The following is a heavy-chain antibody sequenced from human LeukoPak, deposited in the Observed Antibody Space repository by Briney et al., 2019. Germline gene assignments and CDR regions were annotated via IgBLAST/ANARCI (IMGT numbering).Heavy chain of an antibody. CDR2: INHSGST. CDR3: ASAGPFDLRDGYNFWSLGWFDP. J-gene: IGHJ5*02. V-gene: IGHV4-34*01. D-gene: IGHD5-24*01. Sequence: SETLSLTCAVYGGSFSGYYWSWIRQPPGKGLEWIGEINHSGSTSYNPSLKSRVTISVDTSKNQFSLKLSSVTAADTAVYYCASAGPFDLRDGYNFWSLGWFDPWGQGTPVTVSS. CDR1: GGSFSGYY.